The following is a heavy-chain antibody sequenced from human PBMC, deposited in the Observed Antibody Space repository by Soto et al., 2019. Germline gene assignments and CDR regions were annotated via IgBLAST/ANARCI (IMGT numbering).Heavy chain of an antibody. V-gene: IGHV3-33*01. Sequence: GGSLRLSCAASGFTFSSYGMHWVRQAPGKGLEWVAVIWYDGSNKYYADSVKGRFTISRDNSKNTLYLQMNSLRAEDTAVYYCARDLLKLWSDLRYYGSGRNLLGLPVDPWGQGTLVTVSS. D-gene: IGHD3-10*01. CDR2: IWYDGSNK. CDR3: ARDLLKLWSDLRYYGSGRNLLGLPVDP. CDR1: GFTFSSYG. J-gene: IGHJ5*02.